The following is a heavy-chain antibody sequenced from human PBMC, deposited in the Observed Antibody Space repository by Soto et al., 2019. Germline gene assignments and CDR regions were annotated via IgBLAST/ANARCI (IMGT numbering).Heavy chain of an antibody. V-gene: IGHV1-69*01. Sequence: SFWASGGTFISYAISGVIQAPGQGLEWMGGIIPIFGTANYAQKFQGGVTITGYESTSTAYMELSSLRSEDTAVYYWATFRTSYYSFDYWGQGTLVTVSS. CDR2: IIPIFGTA. CDR3: ATFRTSYYSFDY. D-gene: IGHD1-26*01. J-gene: IGHJ4*02. CDR1: GGTFISYA.